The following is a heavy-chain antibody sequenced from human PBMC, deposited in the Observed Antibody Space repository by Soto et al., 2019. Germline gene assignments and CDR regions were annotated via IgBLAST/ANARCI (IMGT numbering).Heavy chain of an antibody. V-gene: IGHV3-23*01. CDR3: AKVGSRGIVVVPAAIDY. CDR2: ISGSGGST. CDR1: GFTFSSYA. J-gene: IGHJ4*02. D-gene: IGHD2-2*01. Sequence: GGSLRLSCAASGFTFSSYAMSWVRQAPGKGLEWVSAISGSGGSTYYADSVKGRFTISRDNSKNTLYLQMNSLRAEDTAVYYCAKVGSRGIVVVPAAIDYWGQGTLVTVSS.